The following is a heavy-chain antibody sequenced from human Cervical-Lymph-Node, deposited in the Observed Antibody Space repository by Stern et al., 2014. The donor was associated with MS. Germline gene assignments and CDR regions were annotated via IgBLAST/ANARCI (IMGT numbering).Heavy chain of an antibody. D-gene: IGHD1-14*01. V-gene: IGHV3-48*04. CDR3: ARRGGTSSEYYFYAMDV. CDR2: IRGTSSTI. CDR1: GFTFDTYS. Sequence: EVQLVESGGGLVQPGGSLRLSCTASGFTFDTYSMNWVRQAPGKGLEWISYIRGTSSTIHFADSVQGRFTVSRDNAKNSLFLQMNSLGAEDTAVYYCARRGGTSSEYYFYAMDVWGPGTTVTVSS. J-gene: IGHJ6*02.